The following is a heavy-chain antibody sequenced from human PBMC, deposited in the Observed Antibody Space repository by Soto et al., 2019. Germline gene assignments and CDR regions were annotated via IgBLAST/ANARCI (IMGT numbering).Heavy chain of an antibody. D-gene: IGHD6-6*01. V-gene: IGHV4-61*01. J-gene: IGHJ5*02. CDR3: ARHRARNWFDP. CDR1: GASVSSASYY. CDR2: IYYSGRT. Sequence: SETLSLTCTVSGASVSSASYYWSWIRQPPGKGLEWIGYIYYSGRTDYNPSLKSRVTISVDTSKNQFSLKLSSVTAADTAVFYCARHRARNWFDPWGQGTLVTVSS.